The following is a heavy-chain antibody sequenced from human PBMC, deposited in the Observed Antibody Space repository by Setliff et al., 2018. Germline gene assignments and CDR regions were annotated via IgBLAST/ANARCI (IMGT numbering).Heavy chain of an antibody. V-gene: IGHV4-34*01. CDR2: INHSGST. CDR1: GGSFSGYY. D-gene: IGHD1-1*01. CDR3: ARTGTYRYFDY. Sequence: PSETLSLTCAVYGGSFSGYYWSWIRQPPGKGLEWIGEINHSGSTNYNPSLKSRVTISVDTSKNQFSLKLSSVTAADTAVYYCARTGTYRYFDYWGQGILVTVSS. J-gene: IGHJ4*02.